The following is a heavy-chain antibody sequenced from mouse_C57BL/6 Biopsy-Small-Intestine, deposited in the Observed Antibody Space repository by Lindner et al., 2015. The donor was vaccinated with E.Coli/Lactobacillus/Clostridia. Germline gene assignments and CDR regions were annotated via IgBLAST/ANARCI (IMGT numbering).Heavy chain of an antibody. V-gene: IGHV1-9*01. D-gene: IGHD2-5*01. CDR3: ARYSNSPY. CDR2: ILPGSGNT. J-gene: IGHJ2*01. Sequence: VQLQESGAELMKSGASVKLSCKATGYTFTGFWIEWIKQRPGHGLERIGEILPGSGNTNYNEKFKGKATFTVDTSSNTAYMQLSSLTTEDSAIYYCARYSNSPYWGQGTTLTVSS. CDR1: GYTFTGFW.